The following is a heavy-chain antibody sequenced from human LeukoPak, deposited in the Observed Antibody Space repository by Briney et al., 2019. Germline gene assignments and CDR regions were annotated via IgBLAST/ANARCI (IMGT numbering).Heavy chain of an antibody. D-gene: IGHD5-18*01. J-gene: IGHJ6*03. V-gene: IGHV1-2*02. Sequence: ASVKVSCKASGYTFTGYYMHWVRQAPGQGLEWMGWINPNSGGTNYAQKFQGRVTMTRDTSISTAYMELSRLRSDDTAVYYCAGRGYSYGYQDMDVWGKGTTVTVSS. CDR2: INPNSGGT. CDR1: GYTFTGYY. CDR3: AGRGYSYGYQDMDV.